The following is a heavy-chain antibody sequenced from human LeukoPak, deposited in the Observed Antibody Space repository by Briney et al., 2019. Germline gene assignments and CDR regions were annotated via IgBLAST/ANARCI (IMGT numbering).Heavy chain of an antibody. V-gene: IGHV3-48*04. D-gene: IGHD6-13*01. J-gene: IGHJ4*02. Sequence: QPGGSLRLSCTASEFSFSDYSMNWVRQAPGKGLEWLSYISDSSSAIYYADSVKGRFTISRDNAKNTLYLQMNSLRAEDTAVYYCGRGGKVEQLVLARWGQGSLVTVSS. CDR2: ISDSSSAI. CDR1: EFSFSDYS. CDR3: GRGGKVEQLVLAR.